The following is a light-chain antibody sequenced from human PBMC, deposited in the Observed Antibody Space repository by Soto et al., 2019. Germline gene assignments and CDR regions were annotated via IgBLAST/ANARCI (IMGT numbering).Light chain of an antibody. CDR1: QSVSSTS. J-gene: IGKJ5*01. V-gene: IGKV3-11*01. Sequence: EVMLYHTIGTQSWSEGESAIRSCRASQSVSSTSLAWYQQKPGQAPRLLIYDAYNRATGIPPRFSGSGSGTDFTLTISSLEPEDFAVYYCQQRSKWPTFGQRRLLEI. CDR3: QQRSKWPT. CDR2: DAY.